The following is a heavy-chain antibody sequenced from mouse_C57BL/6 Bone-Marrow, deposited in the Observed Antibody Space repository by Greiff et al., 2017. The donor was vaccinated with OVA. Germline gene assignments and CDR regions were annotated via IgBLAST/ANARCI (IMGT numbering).Heavy chain of an antibody. D-gene: IGHD2-3*01. CDR1: GYAFSSSW. V-gene: IGHV1-82*01. CDR2: IYPGDGDT. CDR3: ARSGWLLPYY. Sequence: VQLQQSGPELVKPGASVKISCKASGYAFSSSWMNWVKQRPGKGLEWIGRIYPGDGDTNYNGKFKGKATLTADKSSSTAYMQLSSLTSEDSAVYFCARSGWLLPYYWGQGTTLTVSS. J-gene: IGHJ2*01.